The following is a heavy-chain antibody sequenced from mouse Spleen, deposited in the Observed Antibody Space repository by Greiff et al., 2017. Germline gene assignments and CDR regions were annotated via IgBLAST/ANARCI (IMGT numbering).Heavy chain of an antibody. Sequence: VQVVESGAELARPGASVKLSCKASGYTFTSYGISWVKQRTGQGLEWIGEIYPRSGNTYYNEKFKGKATLTADKSSSTAYMELRSLTSEDSAVYFCAREQDYGNYGGYWGQGTTLTVSS. CDR3: AREQDYGNYGGY. D-gene: IGHD2-1*01. CDR2: IYPRSGNT. J-gene: IGHJ2*01. V-gene: IGHV1-81*01. CDR1: GYTFTSYG.